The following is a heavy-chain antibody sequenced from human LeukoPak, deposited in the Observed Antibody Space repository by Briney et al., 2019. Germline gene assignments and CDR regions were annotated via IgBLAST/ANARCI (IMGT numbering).Heavy chain of an antibody. Sequence: GSLRLSCAASGFTFSSHSMNWVHQAPGKGLEWVSSISGSSNYIYYADSVKGRFSISRDNAKNSLFLQMNSLRAEDTAVYFCASSSRFCSSGPFDDWGQGTLVTVPS. V-gene: IGHV3-21*01. CDR3: ASSSRFCSSGPFDD. D-gene: IGHD6-19*01. CDR1: GFTFSSHS. J-gene: IGHJ4*02. CDR2: ISGSSNYI.